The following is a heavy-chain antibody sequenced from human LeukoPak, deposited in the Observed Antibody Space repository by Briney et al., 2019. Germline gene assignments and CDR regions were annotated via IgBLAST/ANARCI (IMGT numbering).Heavy chain of an antibody. D-gene: IGHD3-9*01. CDR1: GFTFSSYE. V-gene: IGHV3-48*03. CDR2: ISSSGSTI. CDR3: AREGVYDILTGAVDY. J-gene: IGHJ4*02. Sequence: GGSLRLSCAASGFTFSSYEMNWVRQAPGKGLEWVSYISSSGSTIYYADSVKGRFTISRDNAKNPLYLQMNSLRAEDTAVYYCAREGVYDILTGAVDYWGQGTLVTVSS.